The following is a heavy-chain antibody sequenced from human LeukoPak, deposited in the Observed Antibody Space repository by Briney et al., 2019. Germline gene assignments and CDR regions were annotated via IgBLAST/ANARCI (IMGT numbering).Heavy chain of an antibody. CDR2: IIPILGIA. CDR3: ARDLYSGYVPYYFDY. CDR1: GGTFSSYA. Sequence: SVKVSCKASGGTFSSYAISWVRQAPGQGLEWMGRIIPILGIANYAQKFQGRVTITADKSTSTAYMELSSLRSDDTAVYYCARDLYSGYVPYYFDYRGQGTLVTVSS. J-gene: IGHJ4*02. V-gene: IGHV1-69*04. D-gene: IGHD5-12*01.